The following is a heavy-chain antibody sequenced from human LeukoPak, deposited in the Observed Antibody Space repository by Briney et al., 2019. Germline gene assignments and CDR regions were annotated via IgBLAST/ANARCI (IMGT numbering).Heavy chain of an antibody. V-gene: IGHV4-61*02. CDR3: ARGFRGASFDY. CDR2: IHTSGST. CDR1: GGSISSGSYY. Sequence: SETLSLTCTVSGGSISSGSYYWSWIRQPAGKGLEWIGRIHTSGSTNYNPSLKSRVTISVDTSKNQFSLKLSSVTAADTAVYYCARGFRGASFDYWGQGTLVTVSS. J-gene: IGHJ4*02. D-gene: IGHD1-26*01.